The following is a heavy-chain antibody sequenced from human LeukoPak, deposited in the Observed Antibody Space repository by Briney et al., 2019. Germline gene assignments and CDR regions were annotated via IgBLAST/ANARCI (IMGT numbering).Heavy chain of an antibody. CDR3: AKDPFTSGWYQYYFDY. CDR2: ISGSGGST. D-gene: IGHD6-19*01. J-gene: IGHJ4*02. Sequence: PGGSLRLSCAASGFAFSSYAMSWVRQAPGKGLEWVPAISGSGGSTYYADSVKGRFTISRDNSKNTLYLQMNSLRAEDAAVYYCAKDPFTSGWYQYYFDYWGQGTLVTVSS. CDR1: GFAFSSYA. V-gene: IGHV3-23*01.